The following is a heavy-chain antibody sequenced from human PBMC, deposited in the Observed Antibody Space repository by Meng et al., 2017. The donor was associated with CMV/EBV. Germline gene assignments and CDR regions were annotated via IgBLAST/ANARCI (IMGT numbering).Heavy chain of an antibody. CDR3: AKVTLGYCSSTSCYPWFDP. Sequence: GESLKISCAASGFTFSSYGMHWVRQAPGKGLEWVAVIWYDGSNKYYADSVKGRFTISRDNSKNTLYLQMNSLRAEDTAVYYCAKVTLGYCSSTSCYPWFDPWGQGTLVTVSS. CDR1: GFTFSSYG. V-gene: IGHV3-33*06. CDR2: IWYDGSNK. D-gene: IGHD2-2*01. J-gene: IGHJ5*02.